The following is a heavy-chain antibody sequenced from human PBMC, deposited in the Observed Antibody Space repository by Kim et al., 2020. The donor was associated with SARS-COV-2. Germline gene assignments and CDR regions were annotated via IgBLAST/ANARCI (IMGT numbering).Heavy chain of an antibody. CDR2: ISYDGSNK. V-gene: IGHV3-30*18. CDR1: GFTFSSYG. CDR3: AKEDAITQYGMDV. J-gene: IGHJ6*02. D-gene: IGHD5-12*01. Sequence: GGSLRLPCAASGFTFSSYGMHWVRQAPGKGLEWVAVISYDGSNKYYADSVKGRFTISRDNSKNTLYLQMNSLRAEDTAVYYCAKEDAITQYGMDVWGQGTTVTVSS.